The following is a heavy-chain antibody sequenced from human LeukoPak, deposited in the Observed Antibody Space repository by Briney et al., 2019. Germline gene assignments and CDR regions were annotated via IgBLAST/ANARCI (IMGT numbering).Heavy chain of an antibody. V-gene: IGHV1-2*02. Sequence: ASVKVSCKASGYTFTGYYMHWVRQAPGQGLEWVGWINPNSGGTNYAQKFQGRVTMTRDTSISTAYMELSRLRSDDTAVYYCARGPIGLLVGAIYYFDYWGQGTLVTVSS. J-gene: IGHJ4*02. CDR1: GYTFTGYY. D-gene: IGHD1-26*01. CDR3: ARGPIGLLVGAIYYFDY. CDR2: INPNSGGT.